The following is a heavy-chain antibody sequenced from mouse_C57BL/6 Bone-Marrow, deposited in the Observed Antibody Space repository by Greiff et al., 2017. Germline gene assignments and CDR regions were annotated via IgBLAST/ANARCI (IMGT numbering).Heavy chain of an antibody. CDR2: IDPTCGRI. V-gene: IGHV1-55*01. Sequence: VKLQQPGAELVKPGASVKMSCTASGYTFTSYWITWVKQRPGQGLAWIGYIDPTCGRINYNETFKSKVLLTVDTSSNTAYMQLSSLTSEDAAVFYCARSGPRGRSFDYWGQGTTLTVSS. D-gene: IGHD3-1*01. CDR1: GYTFTSYW. CDR3: ARSGPRGRSFDY. J-gene: IGHJ2*01.